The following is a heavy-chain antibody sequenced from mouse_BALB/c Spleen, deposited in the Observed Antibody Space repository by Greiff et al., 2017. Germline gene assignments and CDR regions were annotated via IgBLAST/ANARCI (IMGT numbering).Heavy chain of an antibody. J-gene: IGHJ3*01. Sequence: QVQLQQSGPELVKPGASVKISCKASGYAFSSSWMNWVKQRPGQGLEWIGRIYPGDGDTNYNGKFKGKATLTADKSSSTAYMQLSSLTSVDSAVYFCARGAYGNYSFAYWGQGTLVTVSA. CDR1: GYAFSSSW. CDR2: IYPGDGDT. D-gene: IGHD2-10*02. V-gene: IGHV1-82*01. CDR3: ARGAYGNYSFAY.